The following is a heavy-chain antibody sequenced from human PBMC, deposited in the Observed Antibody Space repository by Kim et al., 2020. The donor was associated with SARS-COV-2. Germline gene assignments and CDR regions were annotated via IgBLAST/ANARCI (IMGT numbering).Heavy chain of an antibody. CDR3: ARGISGYYRLFDY. CDR2: ISYDGSNK. V-gene: IGHV3-30-3*01. CDR1: GFTFSSYA. Sequence: GGSLRLSCAASGFTFSSYAMHWVRQAPGKGLEWVVVISYDGSNKYYADSVKGRFTISRDNSKNTLYLQMNSLRAEDTAVYYCARGISGYYRLFDYWGQGTLVTVSS. D-gene: IGHD3-22*01. J-gene: IGHJ4*02.